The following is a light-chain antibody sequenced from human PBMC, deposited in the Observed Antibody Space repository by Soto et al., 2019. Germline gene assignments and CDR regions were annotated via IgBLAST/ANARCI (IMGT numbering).Light chain of an antibody. Sequence: EIVLTQSPGTLSLSPGERATLSCRASQSVSSSYLAWYPQKPGQAPRLLIYGASSRATGIPDRFSGSGSGTDFTLTISRLEPEDFAVYYCQQYGSSPPLTLGGGTKVEIK. V-gene: IGKV3-20*01. CDR1: QSVSSSY. CDR2: GAS. J-gene: IGKJ4*01. CDR3: QQYGSSPPLT.